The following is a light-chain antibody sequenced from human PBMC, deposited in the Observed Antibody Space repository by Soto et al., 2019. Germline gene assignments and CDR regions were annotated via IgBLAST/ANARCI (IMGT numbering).Light chain of an antibody. CDR1: QSVSSY. CDR3: QQRSNWPST. CDR2: DAS. V-gene: IGKV3-11*01. J-gene: IGKJ2*01. Sequence: EIVLTQSPATLSLSPGERATLSCMASQSVSSYLAWYQQKPGQAPRLLIYDASNRATGIPARFSGSGSGTDFTLTISSLEPEDFAVYHCQQRSNWPSTFGQGTKLEIK.